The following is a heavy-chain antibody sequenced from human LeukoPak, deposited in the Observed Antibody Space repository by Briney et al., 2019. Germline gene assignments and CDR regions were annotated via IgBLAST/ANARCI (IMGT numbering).Heavy chain of an antibody. Sequence: SETLSLTCTISGGSVSDYYWSWIRQSPGEGLEWIGYIYHTGSTSYSPSLKSRVTISADTSQNQFSLKLSSVTAPDTAVYYCASRKLGNDYWGQGTLVTVSS. J-gene: IGHJ4*02. V-gene: IGHV4-59*02. D-gene: IGHD7-27*01. CDR3: ASRKLGNDY. CDR2: IYHTGST. CDR1: GGSVSDYY.